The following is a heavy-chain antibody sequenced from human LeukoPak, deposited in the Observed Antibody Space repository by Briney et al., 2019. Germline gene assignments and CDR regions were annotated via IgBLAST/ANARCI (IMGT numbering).Heavy chain of an antibody. CDR2: ISGSGGST. CDR3: ARVKSKRPPLDY. Sequence: GGSLRLSCAASGFSFNTYAVSWVRQAPGKGLEWVSAISGSGGSTYYADSVKGRFTISRDNSKNTLYLQMNSLRAEDTAVYYCARVKSKRPPLDYWGQGTLVTVSS. V-gene: IGHV3-23*01. CDR1: GFSFNTYA. J-gene: IGHJ4*02. D-gene: IGHD6-25*01.